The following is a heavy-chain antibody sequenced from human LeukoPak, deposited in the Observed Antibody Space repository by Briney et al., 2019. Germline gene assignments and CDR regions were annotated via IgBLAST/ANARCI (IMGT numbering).Heavy chain of an antibody. D-gene: IGHD6-6*01. CDR2: TYYRSKWYN. V-gene: IGHV6-1*01. Sequence: SQTLSLTCAISGDSVSSDSGGWNWIRQSPSRGLEWLGRTYYRSKWYNDYAVSVKSRITNNPDTSKNQFYLQLKPVTPEDTAVYYCARTSSGLFDYWGQGTLVTVSS. CDR3: ARTSSGLFDY. J-gene: IGHJ4*02. CDR1: GDSVSSDSGG.